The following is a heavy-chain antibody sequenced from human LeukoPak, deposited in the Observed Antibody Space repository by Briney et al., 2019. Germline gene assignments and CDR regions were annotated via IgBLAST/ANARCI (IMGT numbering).Heavy chain of an antibody. J-gene: IGHJ4*02. CDR1: GGSISSYY. D-gene: IGHD6-6*01. Sequence: PSETLSLTCTVSGGSISSYYWSWIRQPPGKGLEWIGYIYYSGSTNYNPSLKSRVTISVDTSKNQFSLKLSSVTAADTAVYYCASNPSIAALPDYRYWGQGTLVTVSS. CDR3: ASNPSIAALPDYRY. CDR2: IYYSGST. V-gene: IGHV4-59*01.